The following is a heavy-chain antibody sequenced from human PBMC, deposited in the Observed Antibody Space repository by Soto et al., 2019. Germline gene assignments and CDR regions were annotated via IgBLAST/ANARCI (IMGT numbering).Heavy chain of an antibody. V-gene: IGHV1-3*05. CDR1: GYTFTSYA. Sequence: QVQLVQSGAEEKKPGASVKVSCKASGYTFTSYAMHWVRQAPGQRLEWMGWINAGNGNTKYSQKFQGRVTITRDTSXXTXYXELSSLRSEDTDVYYCARDLYYGDSPYYYYYYGMDVWGQGTTVTVSS. CDR3: ARDLYYGDSPYYYYYYGMDV. D-gene: IGHD4-17*01. J-gene: IGHJ6*02. CDR2: INAGNGNT.